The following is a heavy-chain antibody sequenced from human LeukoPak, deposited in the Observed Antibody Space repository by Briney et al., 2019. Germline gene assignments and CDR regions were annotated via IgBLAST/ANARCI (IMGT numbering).Heavy chain of an antibody. V-gene: IGHV1-46*01. CDR1: GYTFTSNY. CDR2: ISPSGGST. D-gene: IGHD5-24*01. J-gene: IGHJ5*02. CDR3: ARDNSVRDEAWWFNP. Sequence: GASVKVSCNPFGYTFTSNYMHWVRQAPGQGPEWMGVISPSGGSTTYAQKFQGRVTLTRDMSTSTDYLELSSLRSEDTAVYYCARDNSVRDEAWWFNPWGQGTLVTVSS.